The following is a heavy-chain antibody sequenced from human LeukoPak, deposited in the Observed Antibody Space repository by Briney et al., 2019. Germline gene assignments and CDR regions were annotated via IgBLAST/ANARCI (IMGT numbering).Heavy chain of an antibody. CDR2: INHSGST. Sequence: SETLSLTCAVYGGSFSGYYWSWIRQPPGKGLEWIGEINHSGSTNYNPSLKSRVTISVDTSKNQFSLKLSSVTAADTAVYYCARGCGYYGSGSYSRLDVWGQGTTVTVSS. D-gene: IGHD3-10*01. CDR3: ARGCGYYGSGSYSRLDV. J-gene: IGHJ6*02. V-gene: IGHV4-34*01. CDR1: GGSFSGYY.